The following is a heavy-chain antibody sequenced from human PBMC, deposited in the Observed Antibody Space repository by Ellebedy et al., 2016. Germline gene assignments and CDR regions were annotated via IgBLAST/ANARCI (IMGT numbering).Heavy chain of an antibody. V-gene: IGHV4-59*01. CDR3: AREAVTNDYGMDV. J-gene: IGHJ6*02. CDR1: GGSISSYY. CDR2: IYYSGST. D-gene: IGHD4-11*01. Sequence: SETLSLXXTVSGGSISSYYWSWIRQPPGKGLEWIGYIYYSGSTNYNPSLKSRVTISVDTSKNQFSLKLSSVTAADTAVYYCAREAVTNDYGMDVWGQGTTVTVSS.